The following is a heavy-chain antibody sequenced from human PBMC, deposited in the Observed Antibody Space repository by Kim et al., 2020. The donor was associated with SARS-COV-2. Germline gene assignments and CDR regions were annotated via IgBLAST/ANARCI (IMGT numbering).Heavy chain of an antibody. CDR3: SKRTDFISRPFEY. V-gene: IGHV3-23*05. D-gene: IGHD2-8*02. J-gene: IGHJ4*02. Sequence: YVDSVKGRFTISRDNSKNMLYLQMNSLGAEDSAVYYCSKRTDFISRPFEYWGQGTLVTVSS.